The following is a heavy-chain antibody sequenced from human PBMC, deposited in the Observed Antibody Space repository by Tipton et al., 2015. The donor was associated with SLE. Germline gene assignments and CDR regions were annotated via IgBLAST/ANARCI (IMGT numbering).Heavy chain of an antibody. Sequence: TLSLTCAVYGGSFSGYYWSWIRQPPGKGLEWIGEINHSGSTNYNPSLKSRVTISVDTSKNQFSLKLSSVTAADTAVYYCARSERDYGHYYMDVWGKGTTVTVSS. CDR1: GGSFSGYY. J-gene: IGHJ6*03. CDR3: ARSERDYGHYYMDV. CDR2: INHSGST. D-gene: IGHD4-17*01. V-gene: IGHV4-34*01.